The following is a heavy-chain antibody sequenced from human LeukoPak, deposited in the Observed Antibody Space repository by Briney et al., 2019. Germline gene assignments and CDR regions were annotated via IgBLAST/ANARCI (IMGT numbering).Heavy chain of an antibody. CDR3: ARGSSTAYSSGWHDAFDI. CDR2: ISWNSGSI. J-gene: IGHJ3*02. D-gene: IGHD6-19*01. V-gene: IGHV3-9*01. Sequence: GGSLRLSCAASGFTFDDYAMHWVRQAPGKGLEWVSGISWNSGSIGYADSVKGRFTISRDNSKNTLYLQMNSLRAEDTAVYYCARGSSTAYSSGWHDAFDIWGQGTMVTVSS. CDR1: GFTFDDYA.